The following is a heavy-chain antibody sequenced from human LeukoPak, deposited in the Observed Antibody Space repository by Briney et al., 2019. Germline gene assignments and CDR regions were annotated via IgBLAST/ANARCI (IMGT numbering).Heavy chain of an antibody. V-gene: IGHV3-23*01. CDR3: VKQLGYCSDGSCYFPY. CDR1: GFTFSSSA. CDR2: ISNNGGYT. Sequence: GGSLRLSCAASGFTFSSSAMSWVRQAPGKGLEWVSAISNNGGYTYYADSVQGRFTISRDNSKSTLCLQMNSLRAEDTAVYYCVKQLGYCSDGSCYFPYWGQGTLVTVSS. D-gene: IGHD2-15*01. J-gene: IGHJ4*02.